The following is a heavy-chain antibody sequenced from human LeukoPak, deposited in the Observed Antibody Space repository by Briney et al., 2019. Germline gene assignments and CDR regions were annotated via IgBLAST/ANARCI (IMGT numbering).Heavy chain of an antibody. CDR1: GYIFTSYD. J-gene: IGHJ4*02. CDR3: ARGPPNWGYDY. V-gene: IGHV1-8*01. D-gene: IGHD7-27*01. CDR2: MSPNSGDT. Sequence: ASVKVSCKASGYIFTSYDFNWVRQATGQRPEWMGWMSPNSGDTGYAQKFQDRVTMTRNTSISTAYMELSSLRSDDTAVYYCARGPPNWGYDYWGPGTLVTVSS.